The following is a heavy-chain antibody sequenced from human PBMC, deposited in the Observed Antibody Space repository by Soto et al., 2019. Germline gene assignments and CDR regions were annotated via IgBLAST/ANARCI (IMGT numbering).Heavy chain of an antibody. V-gene: IGHV4-31*03. J-gene: IGHJ4*02. Sequence: PSETLSLTCTVSGASISSGSYYWSWIRQLPGKGLEWIGYISNSGSTYYNPSLKSRVTISVDTSKNQFSLRVSSVTAADTAVYYCARAVYSNHAYWGQGTLVTVSS. D-gene: IGHD4-4*01. CDR3: ARAVYSNHAY. CDR2: ISNSGST. CDR1: GASISSGSYY.